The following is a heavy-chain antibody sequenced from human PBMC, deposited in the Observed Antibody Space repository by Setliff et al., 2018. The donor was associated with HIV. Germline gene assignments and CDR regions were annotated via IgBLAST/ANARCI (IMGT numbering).Heavy chain of an antibody. V-gene: IGHV4-59*04. D-gene: IGHD3-3*01. J-gene: IGHJ4*01. CDR3: ARGRDYTGSWFRPFYLDF. CDR1: GGSISSYY. CDR2: IYYSGST. Sequence: PSETLSLTCTVSGGSISSYYWSWIRQPPGKGLEWIGYIYYSGSTAYNLALESRVSMSIDTSKNQFSLKLTSVTAADTAIYYCARGRDYTGSWFRPFYLDFWGHGNLVTVS.